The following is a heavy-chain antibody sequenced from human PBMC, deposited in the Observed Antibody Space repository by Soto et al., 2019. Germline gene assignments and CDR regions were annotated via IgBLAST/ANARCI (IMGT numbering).Heavy chain of an antibody. J-gene: IGHJ4*02. Sequence: SETMSLTCTVSARSIISGGHYFYCLRQGPWNGLEWIGHIYYRGNTYYNPSLMSRVTISVDTSKNQFSLKLRSVTAADTAVYYCARHKDTSSRYLLPDYWGQGSLVTVSS. CDR2: IYYRGNT. CDR1: ARSIISGGHY. V-gene: IGHV4-39*01. D-gene: IGHD6-13*01. CDR3: ARHKDTSSRYLLPDY.